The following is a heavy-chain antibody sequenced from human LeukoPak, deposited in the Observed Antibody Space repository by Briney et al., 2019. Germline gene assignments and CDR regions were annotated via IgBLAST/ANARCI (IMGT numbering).Heavy chain of an antibody. D-gene: IGHD6-19*01. CDR2: INPNSGGT. CDR3: ARDLRVSAAVALDY. Sequence: GASVKVSCKASGYTFTGYYMHWVRQAPGQGLEWMGRINPNSGGTNYAQKFQGRVTMTRDTSTSTVYMELSSLRSEDTAVYYCARDLRVSAAVALDYWGQGTLVTVSS. J-gene: IGHJ4*02. CDR1: GYTFTGYY. V-gene: IGHV1-2*06.